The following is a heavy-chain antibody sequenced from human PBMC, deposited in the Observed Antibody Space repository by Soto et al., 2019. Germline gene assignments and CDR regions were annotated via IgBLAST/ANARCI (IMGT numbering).Heavy chain of an antibody. J-gene: IGHJ3*02. CDR3: ATLSGYDWGGAFDI. CDR1: GFSLSTSGVG. V-gene: IGHV2-5*02. Sequence: QITLKESGPTLVKPTQTLTLTCTFSGFSLSTSGVGVGWIRQPPGKALEWLALIYWDDDKRYSPSLKSRLTITKHTSKNQVVLTMTNMDPVDTATYYCATLSGYDWGGAFDIWGQGTMVTVSS. D-gene: IGHD5-12*01. CDR2: IYWDDDK.